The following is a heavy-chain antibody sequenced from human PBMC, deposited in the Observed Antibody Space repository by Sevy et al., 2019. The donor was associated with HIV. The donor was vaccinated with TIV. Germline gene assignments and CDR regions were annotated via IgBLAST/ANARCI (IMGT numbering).Heavy chain of an antibody. D-gene: IGHD6-13*01. CDR1: GFTVSSNY. V-gene: IGHV3-53*01. J-gene: IGHJ6*02. CDR3: ASGVGGQQLVFYYYGMDV. Sequence: GGSLRLSCAASGFTVSSNYMSWVRQAPGKGLEWVSVIYSGGSTYYADSVKGRFTISRDNSKNTLYLQMNSLRAEDTAVYYCASGVGGQQLVFYYYGMDVWGQGTTVTVSS. CDR2: IYSGGST.